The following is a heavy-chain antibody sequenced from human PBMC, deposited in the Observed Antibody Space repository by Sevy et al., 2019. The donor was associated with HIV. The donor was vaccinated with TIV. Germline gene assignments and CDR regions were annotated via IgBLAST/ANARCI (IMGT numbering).Heavy chain of an antibody. V-gene: IGHV4-39*01. Sequence: SETLSLTCSVSGGSISSIGYYWGWIRQPPGKGLEWLGNIYYNGSTYYNPSLKSRLTISVDTSKNQFSLKLSSVAATDTAVYYCARHAPYGSYWYVNWFDPWGQGTRVTVSS. CDR1: GGSISSIGYY. J-gene: IGHJ5*02. D-gene: IGHD6-19*01. CDR3: ARHAPYGSYWYVNWFDP. CDR2: IYYNGST.